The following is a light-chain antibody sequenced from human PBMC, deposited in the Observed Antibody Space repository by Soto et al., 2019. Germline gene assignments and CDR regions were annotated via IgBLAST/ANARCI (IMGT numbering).Light chain of an antibody. CDR3: QQYNNWPRT. CDR2: GAS. CDR1: QSVSSN. Sequence: EIVMTQSPATLSVSPGERATLSCRASQSVSSNLAWYQQKPGHAPRLLIYGASTRDTGIPARFSGSGSGTEFTLNISSLQSEDFAVYYCQQYNNWPRTFGQGTKLEIK. V-gene: IGKV3-15*01. J-gene: IGKJ2*01.